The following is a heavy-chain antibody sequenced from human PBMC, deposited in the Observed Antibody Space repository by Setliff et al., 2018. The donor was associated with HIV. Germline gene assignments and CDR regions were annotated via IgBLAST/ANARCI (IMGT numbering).Heavy chain of an antibody. J-gene: IGHJ5*02. D-gene: IGHD6-6*01. Sequence: SETLSLTCTVSGGSISSTGYYWGWIRQPPGKGLEWIGSISYSGSTYYNPSLKSRVTISVDTSKNHFSLKLSSVTAADTAVYYCARDPELYSSSSGWFDPWGQGTLVTVS. CDR3: ARDPELYSSSSGWFDP. CDR2: ISYSGST. V-gene: IGHV4-39*07. CDR1: GGSISSTGYY.